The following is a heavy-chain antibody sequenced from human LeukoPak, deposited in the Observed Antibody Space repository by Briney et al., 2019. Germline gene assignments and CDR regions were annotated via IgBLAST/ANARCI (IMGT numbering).Heavy chain of an antibody. CDR3: ARDVPDWGLDS. V-gene: IGHV3-23*01. Sequence: GGSLRLSCAASGFTFSSYAITWVRQAPGKGLEWVSAVSSNGAKTYYADSVKGRFTISRDNYKNMVFLQMNSLRAEDTAVYFCARDVPDWGLDSWGQGTLVTVSS. D-gene: IGHD7-27*01. CDR1: GFTFSSYA. CDR2: VSSNGAKT. J-gene: IGHJ5*01.